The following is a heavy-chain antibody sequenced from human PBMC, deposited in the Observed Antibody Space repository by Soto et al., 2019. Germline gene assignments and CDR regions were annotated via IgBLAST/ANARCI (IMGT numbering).Heavy chain of an antibody. CDR2: VYPGNSDT. Sequence: EVQLVQSGAELKQPGDSLKISCKASGYTFTTRWIGWVRQMSGKGLEWLGIVYPGNSDTRYSPSFQGRVTISADKSNSATYVQWNSLEASDTAMYYCAAGEAAGNPGAYDIWGQGTMVTVSS. D-gene: IGHD3-16*01. V-gene: IGHV5-51*01. J-gene: IGHJ3*02. CDR1: GYTFTTRW. CDR3: AAGEAAGNPGAYDI.